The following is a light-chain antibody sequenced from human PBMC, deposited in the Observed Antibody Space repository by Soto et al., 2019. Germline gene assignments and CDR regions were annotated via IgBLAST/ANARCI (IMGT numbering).Light chain of an antibody. Sequence: EIVLTHSPATLSLSPGERATLSCKASQSVSRYLAWYKQKPGQAPRIIIYDASNRATGIPARVSGSGAGTEFTLTISSLQPEDFEVYYCQQRSNWPITFGQGTRLEIK. J-gene: IGKJ5*01. CDR2: DAS. CDR1: QSVSRY. CDR3: QQRSNWPIT. V-gene: IGKV3-11*01.